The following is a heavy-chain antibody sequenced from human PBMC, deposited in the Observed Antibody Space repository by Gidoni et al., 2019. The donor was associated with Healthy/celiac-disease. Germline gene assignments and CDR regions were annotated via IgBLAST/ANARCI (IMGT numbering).Heavy chain of an antibody. D-gene: IGHD6-13*01. V-gene: IGHV1-69*06. CDR1: GGTFSSYA. CDR2: IIPIFGTA. CDR3: ARRRLDVAGHSSSVLGAFDI. J-gene: IGHJ3*02. Sequence: QVQLVQSGAEVKKPGSSVKVSCKASGGTFSSYAISWVRQAPGQGLEWMGGIIPIFGTANYAQKFQGRVTITADKSTSTAYMELSSLRSEDTAVYYCARRRLDVAGHSSSVLGAFDIWGQGTMVTVSS.